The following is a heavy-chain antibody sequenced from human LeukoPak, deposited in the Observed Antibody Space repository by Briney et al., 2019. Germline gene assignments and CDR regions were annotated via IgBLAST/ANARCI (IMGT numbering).Heavy chain of an antibody. CDR1: GFTFSSYA. V-gene: IGHV3-30-3*01. CDR3: ARGHDYGEYYFDY. D-gene: IGHD4-17*01. J-gene: IGHJ4*02. CDR2: ISYDGSNK. Sequence: GRSLRLSCAASGFTFSSYAVHWVRQAPGKGLEWVAVISYDGSNKYYADSVKGRFTISRDNSKNTLYLQMNSLRAEDTAVYYCARGHDYGEYYFDYWGQGTLVTVSS.